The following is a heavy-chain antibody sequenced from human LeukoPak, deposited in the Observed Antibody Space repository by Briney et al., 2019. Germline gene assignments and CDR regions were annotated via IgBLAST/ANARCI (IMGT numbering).Heavy chain of an antibody. D-gene: IGHD3-22*01. Sequence: PSETLSLTCTVSGGSISSYYWSWIRQPPGKGLEWIGNIFRSGSTYYNTSLKSRVTISVDTSKNQFSLKLSSVTAADTAVYYCARANYYDSSGYSRGAFDIWGQGTMVTVSS. CDR1: GGSISSYY. J-gene: IGHJ3*02. CDR3: ARANYYDSSGYSRGAFDI. V-gene: IGHV4-59*08. CDR2: IFRSGST.